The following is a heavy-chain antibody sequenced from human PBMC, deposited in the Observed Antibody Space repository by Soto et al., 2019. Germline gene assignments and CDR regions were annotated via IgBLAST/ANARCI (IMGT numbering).Heavy chain of an antibody. D-gene: IGHD6-6*01. V-gene: IGHV3-23*01. CDR3: AKDRVEYSSSSGWFDP. CDR1: GFTFSSYA. CDR2: ISGSGGST. Sequence: GGSLRLSCAASGFTFSSYAMSWVRQAPGKGLEWVSAISGSGGSTYYADSVKGRFTISRDNSKNTLYLQMNSLRAEDTAVYYCAKDRVEYSSSSGWFDPWGQGTLVTVSS. J-gene: IGHJ5*02.